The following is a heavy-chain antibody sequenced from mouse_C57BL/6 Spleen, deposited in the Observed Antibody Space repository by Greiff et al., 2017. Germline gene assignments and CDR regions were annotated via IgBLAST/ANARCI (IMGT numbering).Heavy chain of an antibody. Sequence: QVQLKESGPGLVAPSQSLSITCTVSGFSLTSYAISWVRQPPGKGLEWLGVIWTGVGTNYNSALKSRLSISKDNSKSQVFLKMNSLQTDDTARYYCARNWPLYGQYYFDYWGQGTTLTVSS. D-gene: IGHD1-1*01. V-gene: IGHV2-9-1*01. CDR2: IWTGVGT. J-gene: IGHJ2*01. CDR3: ARNWPLYGQYYFDY. CDR1: GFSLTSYA.